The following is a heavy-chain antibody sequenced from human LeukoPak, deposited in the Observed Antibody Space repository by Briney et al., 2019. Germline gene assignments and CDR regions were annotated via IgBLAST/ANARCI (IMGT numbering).Heavy chain of an antibody. CDR2: IWYDGSNK. Sequence: WGSLRLSCAASGFTFSSYGMHWVRQAPGKGLEWVAVIWYDGSNKYYADSVKGRFTISRDNSKNTLYLQMNSLRAEDTAVYYCARGRREQLVWVYYFDYWGQGTLVTVSS. D-gene: IGHD6-13*01. CDR1: GFTFSSYG. V-gene: IGHV3-33*01. J-gene: IGHJ4*02. CDR3: ARGRREQLVWVYYFDY.